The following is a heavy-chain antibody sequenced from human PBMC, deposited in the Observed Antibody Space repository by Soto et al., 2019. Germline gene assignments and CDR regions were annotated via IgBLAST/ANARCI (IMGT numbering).Heavy chain of an antibody. Sequence: QVQLQESGPGLVKPSETLSLTCTVSGGSISSYYWSWIRQPPGKGLEWIGYIYYSGSTNYNPSLKRRVTISVDTSKNQFSLKLSSATAADTAVYYCARRYVGNLDYWGQGTLVTVSS. D-gene: IGHD1-1*01. CDR1: GGSISSYY. V-gene: IGHV4-59*08. CDR2: IYYSGST. J-gene: IGHJ4*02. CDR3: ARRYVGNLDY.